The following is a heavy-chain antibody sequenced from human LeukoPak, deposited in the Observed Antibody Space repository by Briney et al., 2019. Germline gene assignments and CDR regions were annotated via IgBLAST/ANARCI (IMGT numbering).Heavy chain of an antibody. CDR3: ARVEGGSPVYYYYGMDV. V-gene: IGHV1-69*04. D-gene: IGHD2-15*01. J-gene: IGHJ6*02. CDR2: IIPILGIA. CDR1: GGTFSSYA. Sequence: GASVKVSCKASGGTFSSYAISWVRQAPGQGLEWMGRIIPILGIANYAQKFQGRVTITADKSTSTAYMELRSLTSDDTAVYYCARVEGGSPVYYYYGMDVWGQGTTVTVSS.